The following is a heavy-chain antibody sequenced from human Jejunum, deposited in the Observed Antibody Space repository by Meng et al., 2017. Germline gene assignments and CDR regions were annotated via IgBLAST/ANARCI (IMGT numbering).Heavy chain of an antibody. Sequence: QVKLVESGGGVVQPGGSLRLSCAASGFTFSSYAMHWVRQAPGEGLEWVALRSSDGSDKYYADSVKGRFTISGDSSKETLYLQLNDLRPDDTAVYYCAKGVGRSVPLSRYLDSWGLGTLVTVSS. D-gene: IGHD1-26*01. CDR3: AKGVGRSVPLSRYLDS. CDR2: RSSDGSDK. J-gene: IGHJ4*02. V-gene: IGHV3-30*18. CDR1: GFTFSSYA.